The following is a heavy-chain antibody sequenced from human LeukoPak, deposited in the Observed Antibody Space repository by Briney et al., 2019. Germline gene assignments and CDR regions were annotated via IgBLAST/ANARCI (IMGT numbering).Heavy chain of an antibody. CDR2: INWNGGST. D-gene: IGHD3-16*01. V-gene: IGHV3-20*04. J-gene: IGHJ3*02. Sequence: PGGSLRLSCAASGFPFDDYGMSCVRQAPGKGLEWVSDINWNGGSTGYADSVKGRFTISRDNVKNSLYLQMNSRRAEDTALYYCASGAGNDAFDIWGQGTMVTVSS. CDR1: GFPFDDYG. CDR3: ASGAGNDAFDI.